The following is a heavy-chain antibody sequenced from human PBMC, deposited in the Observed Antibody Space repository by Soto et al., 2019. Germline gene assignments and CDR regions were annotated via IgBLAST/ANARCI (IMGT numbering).Heavy chain of an antibody. CDR2: ISPTSSYT. J-gene: IGHJ4*02. Sequence: GGSLRLSCAASGFTFSDYYMRWIRQAPGKGLEWVSYISPTSSYTDYVDSVKGRFTISRDDAKNSLYLDMNSLGIEDTAVYYCARGGTGYYYVLSGQDFCGQGTLVTVYS. CDR3: ARGGTGYYYVLSGQDF. V-gene: IGHV3-11*06. CDR1: GFTFSDYY. D-gene: IGHD3-10*02.